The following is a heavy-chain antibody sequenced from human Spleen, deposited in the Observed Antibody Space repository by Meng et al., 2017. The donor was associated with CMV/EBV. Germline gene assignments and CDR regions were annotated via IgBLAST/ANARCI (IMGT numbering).Heavy chain of an antibody. D-gene: IGHD1-26*01. CDR1: GFTFKNYA. J-gene: IGHJ4*02. V-gene: IGHV3-30*02. Sequence: GESLKISCAASGFTFKNYAMHWVRQAPGKGLEWVSFIRYDGSNQYYADSVKGRFTISRDNSKNTVFLQMNGLRAEDTAVYYCAKDWLITGAAGVFDYWGQGTLVTVSS. CDR3: AKDWLITGAAGVFDY. CDR2: IRYDGSNQ.